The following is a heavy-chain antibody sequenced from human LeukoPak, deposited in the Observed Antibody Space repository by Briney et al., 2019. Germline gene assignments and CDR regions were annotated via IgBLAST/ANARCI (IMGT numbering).Heavy chain of an antibody. CDR1: GFSFSSYA. CDR2: ISYDGSNK. J-gene: IGHJ4*02. D-gene: IGHD4-23*01. CDR3: AREDPNYGGIDY. Sequence: PGGSLRLSCAASGFSFSSYAMHWVRQAPGKGLEWVAVISYDGSNKYYADSVKGRFTISRDNSKNTLYLQMNSLRAEDTAVYYCAREDPNYGGIDYWGQGTLVTVSS. V-gene: IGHV3-30*04.